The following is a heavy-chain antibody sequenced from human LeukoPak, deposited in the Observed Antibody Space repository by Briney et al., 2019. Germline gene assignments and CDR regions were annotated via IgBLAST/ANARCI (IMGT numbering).Heavy chain of an antibody. CDR3: ARLKATVSIHAYFDS. Sequence: PSETRSLTCTVSGGSFSSYYWTWIRQPPGKGLEWIGYIDHSGSTNYHPSFKSRVSISSGTSKNQFSLELSSVTAADTAVYYCARLKATVSIHAYFDSWGQGTLVTVSS. J-gene: IGHJ4*02. CDR1: GGSFSSYY. V-gene: IGHV4-59*01. D-gene: IGHD4-17*01. CDR2: IDHSGST.